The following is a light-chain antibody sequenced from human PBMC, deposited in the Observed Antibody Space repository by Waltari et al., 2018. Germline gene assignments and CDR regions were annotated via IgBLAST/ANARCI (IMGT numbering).Light chain of an antibody. V-gene: IGLV3-21*04. CDR1: NIGTYS. J-gene: IGLJ1*01. CDR2: YDR. Sequence: SYVVTQPPSVSVAPGETATITCGGGNIGTYSLPWYQQKAGQAPVLVIFYDRDRPSGIPDRFSGSNSGNTATLTISRVEAGDEARYYCHVWHPHVDPGVFGTGTEVTVL. CDR3: HVWHPHVDPGV.